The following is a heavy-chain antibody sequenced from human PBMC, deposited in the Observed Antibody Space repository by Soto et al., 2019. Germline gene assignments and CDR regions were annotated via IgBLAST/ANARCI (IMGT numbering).Heavy chain of an antibody. D-gene: IGHD3-10*01. CDR2: ISGSGGST. J-gene: IGHJ4*02. Sequence: PVGSLRLSCAASGFTFSSYAMSWVRQAPGKGLEWVSAISGSGGSTYYADSVKGRFTISRDNSKNTLYLQMNSLRAEDTAVYYCAKDGPKLYYGSGRPSREFDYWGQGTLVTVSS. CDR3: AKDGPKLYYGSGRPSREFDY. V-gene: IGHV3-23*01. CDR1: GFTFSSYA.